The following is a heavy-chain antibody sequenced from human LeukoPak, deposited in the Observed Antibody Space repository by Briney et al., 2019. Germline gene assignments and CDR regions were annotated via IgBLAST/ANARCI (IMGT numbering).Heavy chain of an antibody. CDR1: GFTFSSYE. V-gene: IGHV3-48*03. CDR2: ISSSGSTI. Sequence: GGSLRLSCAASGFTFSSYEMNWVRQAPGKGLEWVSYISSSGSTIYYADSVKGRFTISRDNAKNSLYLQMNSLRAEGTAVYYCASSPLYDFWSGYSLDYWGQGTLVTVSS. CDR3: ASSPLYDFWSGYSLDY. D-gene: IGHD3-3*01. J-gene: IGHJ4*02.